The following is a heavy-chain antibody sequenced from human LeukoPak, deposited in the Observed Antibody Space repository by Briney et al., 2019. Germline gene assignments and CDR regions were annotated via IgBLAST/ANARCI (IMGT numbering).Heavy chain of an antibody. CDR2: ISSSSSYI. CDR3: ARGYSTGWYYFDS. Sequence: GGSLRLSCAASGFTFSSYSMNWVRQAPGKGLEWVSSISSSSSYIYYADSVKGRFTISRDNSKNTLYLQMSTLTAEDTAVYYCARGYSTGWYYFDSWGQGTLVTVSS. V-gene: IGHV3-21*04. D-gene: IGHD6-19*01. CDR1: GFTFSSYS. J-gene: IGHJ4*02.